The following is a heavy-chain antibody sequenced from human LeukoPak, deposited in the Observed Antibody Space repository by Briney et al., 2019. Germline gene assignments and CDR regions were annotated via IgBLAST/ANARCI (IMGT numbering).Heavy chain of an antibody. CDR3: ARRSWGASFDY. V-gene: IGHV4-59*12. D-gene: IGHD1-26*01. CDR2: IYYSGST. Sequence: SETLSLTCTVSGGSISSYYWGWIRQPPGKGLEWIGHIYYSGSTNYNPSLRSRVTISLDTSRNQFSLRLSSVTAADTAVYYCARRSWGASFDYWGQGTLVTVSS. J-gene: IGHJ4*02. CDR1: GGSISSYY.